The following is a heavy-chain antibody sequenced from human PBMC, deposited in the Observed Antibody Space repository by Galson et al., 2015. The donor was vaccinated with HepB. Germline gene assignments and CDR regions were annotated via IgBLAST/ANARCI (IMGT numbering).Heavy chain of an antibody. V-gene: IGHV1-2*04. Sequence: SVKVSCKASGYSFIDYYLHWVRQAPGQGLEWMGRLNPKTGGTNYAQKFVGSVTMTRDTSISTAYMEISRLRSDDTAEYYCARGNFWGGYYGMDVWGQGTTVTVSS. D-gene: IGHD3-3*01. J-gene: IGHJ6*02. CDR2: LNPKTGGT. CDR3: ARGNFWGGYYGMDV. CDR1: GYSFIDYY.